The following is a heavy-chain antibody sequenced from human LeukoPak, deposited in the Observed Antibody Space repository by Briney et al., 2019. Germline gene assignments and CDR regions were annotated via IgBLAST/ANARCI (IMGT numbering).Heavy chain of an antibody. Sequence: PSETLSLTCAVYGGSFSGYYWSWIRQPPGKGLEWIGEINHSGSTNYNPSLKSRVTISVDTSKNQFFLKLSSVTAADTAVYYCARRIAVAGSNYFDYWGQGTLVTVSS. V-gene: IGHV4-34*01. CDR2: INHSGST. CDR1: GGSFSGYY. D-gene: IGHD6-19*01. J-gene: IGHJ4*02. CDR3: ARRIAVAGSNYFDY.